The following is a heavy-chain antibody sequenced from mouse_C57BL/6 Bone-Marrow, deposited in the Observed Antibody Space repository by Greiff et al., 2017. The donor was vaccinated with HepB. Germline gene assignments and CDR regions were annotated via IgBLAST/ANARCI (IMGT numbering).Heavy chain of an antibody. J-gene: IGHJ3*01. CDR3: ARTWDKGAWFAY. V-gene: IGHV14-3*01. CDR1: GFNIKNTY. CDR2: IDPANGNT. D-gene: IGHD4-1*01. Sequence: EVKLVESVAELVRPGASVKLSCTASGFNIKNTYMHWVKQRPEQGLEWIGRIDPANGNTKYAPKFQGKATITADTSSNTAYLQLSSLTSEDTAIYYCARTWDKGAWFAYWGQGTLVTVSA.